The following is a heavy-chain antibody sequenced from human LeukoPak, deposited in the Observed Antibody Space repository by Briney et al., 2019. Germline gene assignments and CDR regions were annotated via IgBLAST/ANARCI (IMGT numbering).Heavy chain of an antibody. CDR1: GGSFSGYY. J-gene: IGHJ6*02. CDR2: INHSGST. V-gene: IGHV4-34*01. Sequence: SETLSLTCAVYGGSFSGYYWSWIRQPPGKGLEWIGEINHSGSTNYNPSLKSRVTISVDTSKNQFSLKVSSVIAADTAVYYCARGVDCSSTSCHYYYYGMDVWGQGTTVTVSS. CDR3: ARGVDCSSTSCHYYYYGMDV. D-gene: IGHD2-2*01.